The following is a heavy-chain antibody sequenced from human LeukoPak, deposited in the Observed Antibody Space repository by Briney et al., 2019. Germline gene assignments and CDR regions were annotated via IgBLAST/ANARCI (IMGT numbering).Heavy chain of an antibody. D-gene: IGHD1-14*01. V-gene: IGHV3-7*01. CDR2: IKEDGSEQ. CDR3: ARDSFETDIDY. Sequence: PGGSLRLSCVASGFSFSRYWMSWVRQAPGKGLEWVANIKEDGSEQYYADSLKGRFTISRDNVKNSLYLHRNSLRAEDTAVYYCARDSFETDIDYWGQGTLVTVSS. CDR1: GFSFSRYW. J-gene: IGHJ4*02.